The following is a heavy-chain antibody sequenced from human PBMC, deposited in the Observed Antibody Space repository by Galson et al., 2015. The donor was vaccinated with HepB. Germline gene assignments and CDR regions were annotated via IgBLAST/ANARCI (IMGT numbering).Heavy chain of an antibody. J-gene: IGHJ6*02. D-gene: IGHD6-13*01. Sequence: SVKVSCKASGGTFSSYAISWVRQAPGQGLEWMGGIIPIFGIANYAQKCQGRVTITADKSTSTAYMELSSLRSEDTAVYYCAREAAAGTDGYYGMDVWGQGTTVTVSS. CDR2: IIPIFGIA. V-gene: IGHV1-69*10. CDR3: AREAAAGTDGYYGMDV. CDR1: GGTFSSYA.